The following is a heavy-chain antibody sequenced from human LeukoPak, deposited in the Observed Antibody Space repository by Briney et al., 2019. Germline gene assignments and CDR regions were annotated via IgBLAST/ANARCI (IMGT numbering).Heavy chain of an antibody. CDR1: GYTFTGYY. Sequence: ASVKVSCKASGYTFTGYYMHWVRQAPGRGLEWMGWINPNSGGTNYAQKFQGRVTMTRDTSISTAYMELSRLRSDDTAVCYCARDGNSGSYQAAFDIWGQGTMVTVSS. J-gene: IGHJ3*02. CDR3: ARDGNSGSYQAAFDI. CDR2: INPNSGGT. V-gene: IGHV1-2*02. D-gene: IGHD1-26*01.